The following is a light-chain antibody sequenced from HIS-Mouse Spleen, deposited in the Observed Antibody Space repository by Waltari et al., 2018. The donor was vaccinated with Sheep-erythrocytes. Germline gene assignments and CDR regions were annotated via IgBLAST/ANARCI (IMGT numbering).Light chain of an antibody. Sequence: QSVLTQPPSASGTPGQRVTIPCSGSSSNIGSNTVNWYQQLPRTAPKLLIYSNSQQPSGFPERFSGSKSGTSASLAISGLQSEDEADYYCAAWDDSLNGAVFGGGTKLTVL. CDR2: SNS. CDR3: AAWDDSLNGAV. V-gene: IGLV1-44*01. J-gene: IGLJ3*02. CDR1: SSNIGSNT.